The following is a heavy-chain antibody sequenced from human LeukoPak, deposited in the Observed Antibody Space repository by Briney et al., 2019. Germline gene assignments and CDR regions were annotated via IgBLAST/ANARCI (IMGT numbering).Heavy chain of an antibody. D-gene: IGHD3-10*01. Sequence: SVKVSCKACGCTFSSYHLRWVRQPPGQGLEWMGGIIPNFGTANYAQKLQGRVTITADESTSTAYMELSSLRSEDTAVYYCARAQYYYGSGSYYPGLYYYYGMDVWGKGTTVTVSS. J-gene: IGHJ6*04. CDR2: IIPNFGTA. V-gene: IGHV1-69*01. CDR3: ARAQYYYGSGSYYPGLYYYYGMDV. CDR1: GCTFSSYH.